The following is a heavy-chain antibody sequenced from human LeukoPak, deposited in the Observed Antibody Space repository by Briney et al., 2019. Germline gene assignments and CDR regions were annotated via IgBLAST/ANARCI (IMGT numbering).Heavy chain of an antibody. V-gene: IGHV4-59*12. CDR3: ASLGFPGYYYYYKDV. CDR1: GGSISSYY. Sequence: PSETLSLTCTVSGGSISSYYWSWMRQPPGKGLEWIGYIYYSGSTNYNPSLKSRVTISVDTSKNQFSLKLSSVTAADTAVYYCASLGFPGYYYYYKDVWGKGTTVTVSS. CDR2: IYYSGST. J-gene: IGHJ6*03.